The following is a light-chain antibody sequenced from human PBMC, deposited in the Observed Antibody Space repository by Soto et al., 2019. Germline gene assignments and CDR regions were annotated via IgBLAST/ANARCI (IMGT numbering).Light chain of an antibody. CDR3: QQYNSYSPLT. Sequence: EIVLTQSPGTLSLSPGERATLSCRASQSVSSYLAWYQQKPGQAPRLLIYDASNRATGIPARFSGSRSGTEFTLTISSLQPDDYATYYCQQYNSYSPLTFGGGTKVDIK. J-gene: IGKJ4*01. CDR1: QSVSSY. V-gene: IGKV3-11*01. CDR2: DAS.